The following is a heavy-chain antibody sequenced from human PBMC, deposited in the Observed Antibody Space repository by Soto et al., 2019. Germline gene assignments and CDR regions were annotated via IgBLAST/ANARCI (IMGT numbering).Heavy chain of an antibody. D-gene: IGHD6-6*01. CDR3: ARGRTARNWFDP. V-gene: IGHV4-61*01. Sequence: SETLSLTCTVSGGSVSSGSYYWSWIRQPPGKGLEWIGYIYYSGSTNYNPSLRSRVTISVDTSKNQFSLKLSSVTAADTAVYYCARGRTARNWFDPWGQGTLVTVSS. CDR2: IYYSGST. J-gene: IGHJ5*02. CDR1: GGSVSSGSYY.